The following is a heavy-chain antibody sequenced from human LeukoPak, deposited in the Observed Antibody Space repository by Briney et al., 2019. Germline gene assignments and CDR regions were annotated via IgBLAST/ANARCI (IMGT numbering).Heavy chain of an antibody. CDR1: GFTFSDYY. CDR2: IGSSGSTI. V-gene: IGHV3-11*04. J-gene: IGHJ4*02. D-gene: IGHD3-9*01. Sequence: PGGSLRLSCAASGFTFSDYYMSWIRQAPGKGLEWVSYIGSSGSTIYYADSVKGRFTISRDNAKNSLYLQMNSLRAEDTAVYYCARGFEATRSFFDYWGQGTLVTVSS. CDR3: ARGFEATRSFFDY.